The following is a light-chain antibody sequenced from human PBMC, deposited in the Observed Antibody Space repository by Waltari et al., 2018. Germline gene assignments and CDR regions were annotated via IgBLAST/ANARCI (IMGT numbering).Light chain of an antibody. J-gene: IGLJ3*02. CDR3: AAWDDSLNGPV. CDR2: SNK. V-gene: IGLV1-44*01. Sequence: QSVLTQPPSASGTPGQRVTISCSGSSSNIGSNTVNWYQQLHGTAPKLLIYSNKQRPSGAPDRFSGSKSGTSASLAISGLQSEDEADYYCAAWDDSLNGPVFGGGTQLTVL. CDR1: SSNIGSNT.